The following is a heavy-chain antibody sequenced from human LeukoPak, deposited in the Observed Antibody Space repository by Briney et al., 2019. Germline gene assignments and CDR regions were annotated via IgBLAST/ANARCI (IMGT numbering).Heavy chain of an antibody. D-gene: IGHD2-15*01. CDR3: ARGGAHCSGGSCYSKSFDY. Sequence: SETLSLTCTVSGGSISSYYWSWIRQPPGKGLEWIGYIYYSGSTNYNPSLKSRVTMSVDTSKNQFSLKLSSVTAADTAVYYCARGGAHCSGGSCYSKSFDYWGQGTLVTVSS. CDR1: GGSISSYY. J-gene: IGHJ4*02. CDR2: IYYSGST. V-gene: IGHV4-59*12.